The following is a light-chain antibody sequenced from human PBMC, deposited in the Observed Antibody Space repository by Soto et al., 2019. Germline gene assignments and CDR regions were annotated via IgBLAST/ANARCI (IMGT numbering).Light chain of an antibody. Sequence: QSVLTQPASVSGSPGQSITISCTGTSSDVGGHDHVSWYQQHPGKAPKLMIYDVTYRPSGVSSRFSGSKSGHTASLTISGLLAEDEATYYCSSYTVTSTPVLFGAGTKLTVL. CDR2: DVT. CDR3: SSYTVTSTPVL. J-gene: IGLJ2*01. CDR1: SSDVGGHDH. V-gene: IGLV2-14*03.